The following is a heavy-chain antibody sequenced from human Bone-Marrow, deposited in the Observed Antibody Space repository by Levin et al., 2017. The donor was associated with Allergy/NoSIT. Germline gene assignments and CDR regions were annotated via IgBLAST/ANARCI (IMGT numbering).Heavy chain of an antibody. V-gene: IGHV3-33*01. J-gene: IGHJ6*02. CDR2: IWYDGSNK. CDR1: GFTFSSYG. Sequence: PGGSLRLSCAASGFTFSSYGMHWVRQAPGKGLEWVAVIWYDGSNKYYADSVKGRFTISRDNSKNTLYLQMNSLRAEDTAVYYCARDAGSGSYYRVANPDTYGMDVWGQGTTVTVSS. CDR3: ARDAGSGSYYRVANPDTYGMDV. D-gene: IGHD3-10*01.